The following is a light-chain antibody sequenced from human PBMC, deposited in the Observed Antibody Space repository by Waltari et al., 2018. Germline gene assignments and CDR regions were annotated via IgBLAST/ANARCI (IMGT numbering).Light chain of an antibody. J-gene: IGLJ1*01. V-gene: IGLV3-21*04. CDR3: QVWHADIDPGV. CDR2: YDS. CDR1: NIGSYS. Sequence: SYVLTQPPSVSVAPGETASITCGGDNIGSYSVHWYQQKPGQAPVLVIFYDSDRPSGIPARFSGSNSGNTATLTITGVEAGDEARYYCQVWHADIDPGVFGTGTEVTVL.